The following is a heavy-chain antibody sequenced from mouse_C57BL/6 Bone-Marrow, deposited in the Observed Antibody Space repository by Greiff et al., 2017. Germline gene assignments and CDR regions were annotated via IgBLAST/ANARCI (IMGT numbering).Heavy chain of an antibody. Sequence: DVMLVESGGGLVQPGGSLKLSCAASGFTFSDYYMYWVRQTPEKRLEWVAYISNGGGSTYYPDTVKGRFTISRANAKNTLYLQMSRLKSEDTAMYYCARHPNYYGRAMDYWGQGTSDTDSS. CDR3: ARHPNYYGRAMDY. CDR2: ISNGGGST. J-gene: IGHJ4*01. D-gene: IGHD1-1*01. V-gene: IGHV5-12*01. CDR1: GFTFSDYY.